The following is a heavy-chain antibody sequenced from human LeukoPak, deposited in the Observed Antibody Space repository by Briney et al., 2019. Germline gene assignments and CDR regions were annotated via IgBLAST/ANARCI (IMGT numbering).Heavy chain of an antibody. CDR3: ARENAAGSYST. CDR1: GFTFSSYA. CDR2: ISYDGSNK. D-gene: IGHD1-26*01. J-gene: IGHJ5*02. Sequence: GGSLRLSCAASGFTFSSYAMHWVRQVPGKGLEWVAVISYDGSNKYYADSVKGRFTISRDNSKNTLYLQMNSLRAEDTAVYYCARENAAGSYSTWGQGTLATVSS. V-gene: IGHV3-30-3*01.